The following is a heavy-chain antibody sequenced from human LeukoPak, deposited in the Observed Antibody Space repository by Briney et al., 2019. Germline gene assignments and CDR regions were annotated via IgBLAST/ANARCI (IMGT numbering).Heavy chain of an antibody. J-gene: IGHJ4*02. CDR1: GFTFSSYA. V-gene: IGHV3-23*01. CDR2: ISGSGGST. D-gene: IGHD7-27*01. Sequence: GGSLRLSCAASGFTFSSYAMSWVRQAPGKGLEWVSAISGSGGSTYCADSVKGRFTISRDNSKNTLYLQMNSRRAEDTAVYYCAKIQPSNWEGGYWGQGTLVTVSS. CDR3: AKIQPSNWEGGY.